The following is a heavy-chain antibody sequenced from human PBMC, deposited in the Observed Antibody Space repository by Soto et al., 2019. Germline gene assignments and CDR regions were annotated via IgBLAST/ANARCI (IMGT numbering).Heavy chain of an antibody. D-gene: IGHD2-21*02. CDR3: AIGGDRFFFDI. Sequence: GEPLKISCKGSGYSFSNYWINWVRQMPGKGLEWMWIIYPADSDSTYKPSLQGQFTISADKSISTAHLSWSSMKASDTAMYYCAIGGDRFFFDIWAQGTMVTVSS. V-gene: IGHV5-51*01. J-gene: IGHJ3*02. CDR2: IYPADSDS. CDR1: GYSFSNYW.